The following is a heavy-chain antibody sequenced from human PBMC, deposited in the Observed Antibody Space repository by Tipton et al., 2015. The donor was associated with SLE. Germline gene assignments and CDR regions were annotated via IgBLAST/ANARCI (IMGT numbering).Heavy chain of an antibody. CDR2: ITDNGDT. Sequence: TLSLTCTVSGGPISGSNYYWDWIRQPPGKGPEWIGRITDNGDTYYIPSLQSRVTMSVDTSNNHFSLKLSSVTAADTAVYYCARHNLNYGRNWFDPWGQGTLVTVSS. CDR3: ARHNLNYGRNWFDP. J-gene: IGHJ5*02. CDR1: GGPISGSNYY. V-gene: IGHV4-39*01. D-gene: IGHD3-16*01.